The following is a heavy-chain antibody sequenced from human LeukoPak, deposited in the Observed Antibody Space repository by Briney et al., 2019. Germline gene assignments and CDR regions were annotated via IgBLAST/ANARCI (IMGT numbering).Heavy chain of an antibody. J-gene: IGHJ4*02. CDR3: GRREVPVFLDS. V-gene: IGHV4-39*01. Sequence: PSETLSLTCTVSGGSISSSSYYWGWIRQPPGKGLEWIGSIYYSGSTYYNPSLKSRVTISVDTSKNQFSLKLSSVTAADTAVYSWGRREVPVFLDSWGQGTLVTVSS. CDR1: GGSISSSSYY. CDR2: IYYSGST. D-gene: IGHD3-3*01.